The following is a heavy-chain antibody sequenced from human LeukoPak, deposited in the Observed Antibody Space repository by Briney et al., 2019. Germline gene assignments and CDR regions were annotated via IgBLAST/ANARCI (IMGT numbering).Heavy chain of an antibody. Sequence: PGGSLRLSCAASGFTFSSHWMSWVRQAPGKGLEWVSVISGSGVSTYYADSVKGRFTISRDNSKNTLYLQMNSLRADDTALYYCAKAQVHRTWELLLAFDYWGQGTLVTVSS. CDR1: GFTFSSHW. J-gene: IGHJ4*02. CDR2: ISGSGVST. CDR3: AKAQVHRTWELLLAFDY. V-gene: IGHV3-23*01. D-gene: IGHD2-15*01.